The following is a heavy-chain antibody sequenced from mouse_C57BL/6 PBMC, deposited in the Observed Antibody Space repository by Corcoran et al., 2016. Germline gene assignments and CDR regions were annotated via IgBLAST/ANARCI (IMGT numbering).Heavy chain of an antibody. D-gene: IGHD1-1*01. CDR1: GYTFTDYY. Sequence: EVQLQQSGPELVKPGALVKISCKASGYTFTDYYMNWVKQSHGKSLEWIGDINPNNGGTIYNQKFKGKATLTVDKSSSTAYMELRSLTSEDTAVYYCARWADGAWFAYWGQGTLVTVSA. CDR2: INPNNGGT. V-gene: IGHV1-26*01. CDR3: ARWADGAWFAY. J-gene: IGHJ3*01.